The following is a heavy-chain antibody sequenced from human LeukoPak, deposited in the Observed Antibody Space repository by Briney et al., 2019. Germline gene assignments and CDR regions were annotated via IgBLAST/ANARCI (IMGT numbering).Heavy chain of an antibody. D-gene: IGHD2-2*01. CDR2: MYYSGST. Sequence: SETLSLTCTVSGGSISSSLYYWGWIRQPPGKGLEWIGSMYYSGSTHYNPSIQSRVTISVDTSKNQLSLKLSSVTAADTAVYYCARLSRIVIPAAFSYWGQGTLVTVSS. CDR1: GGSISSSLYY. V-gene: IGHV4-39*01. CDR3: ARLSRIVIPAAFSY. J-gene: IGHJ4*02.